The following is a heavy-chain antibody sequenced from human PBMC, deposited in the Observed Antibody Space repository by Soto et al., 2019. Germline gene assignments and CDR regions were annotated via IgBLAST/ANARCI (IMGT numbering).Heavy chain of an antibody. Sequence: GGSLRLSCAASGFTFSSYGMHWVRQAPGKGLEWVAVISYDGSNKYYADSVKGRFTISRDNSKNTLYLQMNSLRAEDTAVYYCAKVLSRRGYSYGPHYLDYWGQGTLVTVSS. CDR1: GFTFSSYG. D-gene: IGHD5-18*01. J-gene: IGHJ4*02. CDR3: AKVLSRRGYSYGPHYLDY. CDR2: ISYDGSNK. V-gene: IGHV3-30*18.